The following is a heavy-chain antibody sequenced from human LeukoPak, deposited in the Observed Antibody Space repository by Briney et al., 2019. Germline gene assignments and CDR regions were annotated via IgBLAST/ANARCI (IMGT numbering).Heavy chain of an antibody. CDR3: AFRRRDGYTFGY. Sequence: ASVKVSCKASGYTLTGYYMHWVRQAPGQGLEWMGWIIPNSGGTNYAQKFQGRVTMTRDTPISTAYMELSRLRSDDTAVYYCAFRRRDGYTFGYWGQGTLVTVSS. D-gene: IGHD5-24*01. J-gene: IGHJ4*02. CDR1: GYTLTGYY. CDR2: IIPNSGGT. V-gene: IGHV1-2*02.